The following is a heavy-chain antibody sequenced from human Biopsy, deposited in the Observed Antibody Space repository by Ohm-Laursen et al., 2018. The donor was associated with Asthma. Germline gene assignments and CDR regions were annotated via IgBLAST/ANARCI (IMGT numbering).Heavy chain of an antibody. CDR1: GFDFSDYT. Sequence: SLRLSCAAPGFDFSDYTMNWVRQAPGKGLEWVSSISSLSRYKYYSDSLRGRVTISRDNAKSSLHLQMSSLRAEDTAVYYCARTFHFWSPYHAEHYQLWGQGTLVTVSS. CDR3: ARTFHFWSPYHAEHYQL. CDR2: ISSLSRYK. V-gene: IGHV3-21*01. J-gene: IGHJ1*01. D-gene: IGHD3-3*02.